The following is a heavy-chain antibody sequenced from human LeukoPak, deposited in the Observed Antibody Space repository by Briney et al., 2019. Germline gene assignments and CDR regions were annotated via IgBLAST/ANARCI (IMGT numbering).Heavy chain of an antibody. J-gene: IGHJ4*02. CDR3: ARAQYCSGGSCYGDY. Sequence: GGPLRLSCAASGFTFSTYTMNWVRQAPGKGLEWVSSITSRSNIYYAESLKGRFTISRDNAKNSLYLQMNSLRAEDTAVYYCARAQYCSGGSCYGDYWGQGTLVTVSS. CDR1: GFTFSTYT. V-gene: IGHV3-21*01. D-gene: IGHD2-15*01. CDR2: ITSRSNI.